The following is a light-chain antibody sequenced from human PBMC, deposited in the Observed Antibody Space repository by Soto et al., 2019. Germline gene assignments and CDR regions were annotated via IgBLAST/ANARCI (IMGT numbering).Light chain of an antibody. CDR2: EGN. J-gene: IGLJ1*01. CDR3: CSYVGARRYV. CDR1: ISDVGSSNL. V-gene: IGLV2-23*01. Sequence: QSVPTQPASVSGSPGQSITISCAGSISDVGSSNLVSWYQQHPGKVPKLIIYEGNRRPSGVSSRFSGSNSGKTASLTISGLQAEDEADYYCCSYVGARRYVFVIATKLTVL.